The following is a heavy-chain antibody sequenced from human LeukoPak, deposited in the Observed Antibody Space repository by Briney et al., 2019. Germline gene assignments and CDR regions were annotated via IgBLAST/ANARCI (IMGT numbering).Heavy chain of an antibody. J-gene: IGHJ4*02. V-gene: IGHV3-23*01. CDR2: ISSSGDTT. D-gene: IGHD6-13*01. CDR1: GFTFSDYH. Sequence: GGSLRLSCAASGFTFSDYHMNWIRQAPGKGLEWISYISSSGDTTYYADSVKGRFTISRDNSKNTLYLQMNSLRAEDTAVYYCAKESPSSSYDWGQGTLVTVSS. CDR3: AKESPSSSYD.